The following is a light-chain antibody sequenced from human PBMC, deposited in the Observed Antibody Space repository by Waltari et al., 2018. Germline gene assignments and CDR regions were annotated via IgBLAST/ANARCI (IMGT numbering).Light chain of an antibody. Sequence: IVLTQSPGTLSLSPGERDTLSCRASQSVSNSYLAWYQQKPGQAPRLLIYGASTRATGIPDRFSGSGSGTDFTLTISRLEPEDFAVYYCQQYGTSPTFGQGTKVEIK. CDR1: QSVSNSY. J-gene: IGKJ1*01. CDR2: GAS. V-gene: IGKV3-20*01. CDR3: QQYGTSPT.